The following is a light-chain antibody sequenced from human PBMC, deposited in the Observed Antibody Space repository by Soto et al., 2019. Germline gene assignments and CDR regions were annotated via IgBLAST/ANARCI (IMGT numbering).Light chain of an antibody. Sequence: ERLLTQSPVTLSLSPGERATLSCRASQSVSNNYLAWYQQKPGQAPRLLIYGASNRATGIPDGFSGSGSGTDFTLTISRLEPEDFAVYYCQQYGSSGTFGQGTKVDIK. J-gene: IGKJ1*01. CDR3: QQYGSSGT. CDR1: QSVSNNY. CDR2: GAS. V-gene: IGKV3-20*01.